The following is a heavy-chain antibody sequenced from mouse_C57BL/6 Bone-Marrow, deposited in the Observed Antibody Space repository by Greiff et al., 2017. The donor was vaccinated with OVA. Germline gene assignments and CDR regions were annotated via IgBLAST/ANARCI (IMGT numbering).Heavy chain of an antibody. V-gene: IGHV1-81*01. D-gene: IGHD2-10*01. J-gene: IGHJ4*01. CDR1: GYTFTSYG. CDR3: ARGAYYGGAMDY. CDR2: IYPRSGNT. Sequence: QVQLQQSGAELARPGASVKLSCKASGYTFTSYGISWVKQRTGQGLEWIGEIYPRSGNTYYNEKFKGKATLTADKSSSTAYMELRSLTSEDSAVYFCARGAYYGGAMDYWGQGTSVTVSS.